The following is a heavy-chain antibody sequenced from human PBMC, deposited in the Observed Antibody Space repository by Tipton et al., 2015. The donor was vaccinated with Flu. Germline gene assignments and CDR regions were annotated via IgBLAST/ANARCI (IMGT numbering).Heavy chain of an antibody. CDR1: GGSISSSSYY. CDR3: ARLSYYDVDLKNFYFDY. CDR2: IYYTGST. D-gene: IGHD3-10*02. J-gene: IGHJ4*02. Sequence: LRLSCTVSGGSISSSSYYWGWVRQPPGKGLEWIGNIYYTGSTYYTPSLKSRVTISVDTSKSQFSLMLRSVTAADTAVYYCARLSYYDVDLKNFYFDYWGQGALVTVSS. V-gene: IGHV4-39*01.